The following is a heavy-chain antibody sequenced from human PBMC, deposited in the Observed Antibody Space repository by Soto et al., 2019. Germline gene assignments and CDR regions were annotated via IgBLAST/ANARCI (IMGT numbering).Heavy chain of an antibody. CDR1: GGTFSSYA. CDR3: ARGVEDIVVGPAAPRQYFDY. Sequence: QVQLVQSGAEVKKPGSSVNVSCKASGGTFSSYAISWVRQAPGQGLEWMGGIIPIFGTANDAQKFQGRVTITADESTSTAYMELSSLRSEDTVVYYCARGVEDIVVGPAAPRQYFDYWGQGPLVTVSS. CDR2: IIPIFGTA. V-gene: IGHV1-69*01. D-gene: IGHD2-2*01. J-gene: IGHJ4*02.